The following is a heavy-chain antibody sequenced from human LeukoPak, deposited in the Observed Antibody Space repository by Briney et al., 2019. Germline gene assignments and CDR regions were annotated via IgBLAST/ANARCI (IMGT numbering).Heavy chain of an antibody. V-gene: IGHV3-33*01. J-gene: IGHJ4*02. CDR2: VWYDGSNK. CDR3: ARDYGGNSEYFDY. D-gene: IGHD4-23*01. Sequence: PGKSLRLSCAASGFTFSSYGMNGVREAPGKGLEWVGVVWYDGSNKYYGDSVKGRFTIYRDNSKNMLYLEMNSLRAEDTAVYYCARDYGGNSEYFDYWGQGTLVTVSS. CDR1: GFTFSSYG.